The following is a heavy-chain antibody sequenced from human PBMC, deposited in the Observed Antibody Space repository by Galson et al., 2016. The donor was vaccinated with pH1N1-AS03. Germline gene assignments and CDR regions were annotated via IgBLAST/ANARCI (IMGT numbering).Heavy chain of an antibody. V-gene: IGHV3-7*01. Sequence: SLRLSCAASESTFSTYWMTWVRQAPGKGLEWVANIKKDGSDKSYVDSVKGRFTISRDNAKNSVFLQMNSLRTEDTAVYYCARDRNDCAGGVCYDVLDIWGQGTMVTVSS. J-gene: IGHJ3*02. D-gene: IGHD2-8*02. CDR2: IKKDGSDK. CDR1: ESTFSTYW. CDR3: ARDRNDCAGGVCYDVLDI.